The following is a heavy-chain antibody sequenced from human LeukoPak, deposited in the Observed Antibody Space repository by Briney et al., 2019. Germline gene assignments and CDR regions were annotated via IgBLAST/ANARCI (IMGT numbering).Heavy chain of an antibody. D-gene: IGHD6-13*01. Sequence: PSETLSLTCTVSRGSISSYYWSWIRQPPGKGLEWIGYIYYTGSTNYNPSLKSRVTISVDTSKNQFSLKLSSVTAADTAVYYCARDRPGGSSLDYWGQGTLVTVSS. CDR1: RGSISSYY. CDR2: IYYTGST. CDR3: ARDRPGGSSLDY. V-gene: IGHV4-59*01. J-gene: IGHJ4*02.